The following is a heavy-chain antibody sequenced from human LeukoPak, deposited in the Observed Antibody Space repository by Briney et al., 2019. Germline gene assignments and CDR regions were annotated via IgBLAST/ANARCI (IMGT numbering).Heavy chain of an antibody. D-gene: IGHD3-22*01. CDR2: IRSNSDGGTI. CDR3: ATDFYDTT. V-gene: IGHV3-15*07. J-gene: IGHJ5*02. CDR1: GFTFSNAW. Sequence: GGSLRLSCATSGFTFSNAWMNWVRQAPGKGLEWVGRIRSNSDGGTIDYAAPVKGRFALSGDDSKNTLYLQMNSLQTEDTAVYYCATDFYDTTWGQGTLVTVSS.